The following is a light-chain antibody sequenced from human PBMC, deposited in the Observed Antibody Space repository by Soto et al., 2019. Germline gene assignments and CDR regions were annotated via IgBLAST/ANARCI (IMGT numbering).Light chain of an antibody. CDR2: TTS. CDR1: QSINNW. J-gene: IGKJ3*01. CDR3: QQTYTTPQFT. Sequence: DIQMTQSPSTLSASVGDRVTITCRASQSINNWLAWYQQKPGKAPKLLIYTTSSLQSGVPSRFSGSGSGTDFTLTISSLQPEDFATYYCQQTYTTPQFTFGPGTKVDIK. V-gene: IGKV1-39*01.